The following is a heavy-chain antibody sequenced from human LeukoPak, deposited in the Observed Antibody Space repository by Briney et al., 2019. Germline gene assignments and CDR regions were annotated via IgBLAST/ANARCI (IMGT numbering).Heavy chain of an antibody. CDR3: ARLPLRRRTTSDY. Sequence: SETLSLTCAVYGGSFSGYYRSWIRQPPGKGLEWIREINHSGSTNYNPSLKSRVTISVDTSKNQFSLKLSSVTAADTAVYYCARLPLRRRTTSDYWGQGTLVTVSS. V-gene: IGHV4-34*01. J-gene: IGHJ4*02. CDR1: GGSFSGYY. CDR2: INHSGST. D-gene: IGHD1-1*01.